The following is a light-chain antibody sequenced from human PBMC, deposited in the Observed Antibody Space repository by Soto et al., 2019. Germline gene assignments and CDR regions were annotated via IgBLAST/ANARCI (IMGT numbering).Light chain of an antibody. J-gene: IGKJ4*01. CDR2: DTS. Sequence: EIVMTQSPATLSVSPGERATLSCRASQSVGSNLAWYQQKPGQAPRLLIYDTSTRATGSPARFSGSGSGTEFTLTISSLQSEDIAVYYCQQYNKWPPLTFGGGTKVESK. CDR1: QSVGSN. V-gene: IGKV3-15*01. CDR3: QQYNKWPPLT.